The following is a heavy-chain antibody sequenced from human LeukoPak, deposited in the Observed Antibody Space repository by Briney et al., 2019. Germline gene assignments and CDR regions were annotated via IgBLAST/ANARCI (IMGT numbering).Heavy chain of an antibody. J-gene: IGHJ4*02. CDR1: GYTFTSYD. Sequence: ASVKVSCKASGYTFTSYDINWVRQATGQGLEWMGWMNPNSGNTGYAQKFQGRVTITADESTSTAYMELSSLRSEDTAVYYCASDGGSIRRGGDYWGQGTLVTVSS. V-gene: IGHV1-8*01. CDR2: MNPNSGNT. CDR3: ASDGGSIRRGGDY. D-gene: IGHD2-15*01.